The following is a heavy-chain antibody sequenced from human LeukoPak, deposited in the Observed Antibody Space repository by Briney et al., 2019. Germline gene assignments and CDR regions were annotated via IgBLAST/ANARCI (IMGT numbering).Heavy chain of an antibody. J-gene: IGHJ4*02. CDR3: ARDGDYYGDPDY. CDR1: GFTFSSYD. Sequence: GGSLRLSCAASGFTFSSYDMHWVRQATGKGLEWVSAIGTAGDTYYPGSVKGRFTISRENAKNSLYLQMNSLRAGDTAVYYCARDGDYYGDPDYWGQGTLVTVSS. V-gene: IGHV3-13*01. D-gene: IGHD4-17*01. CDR2: IGTAGDT.